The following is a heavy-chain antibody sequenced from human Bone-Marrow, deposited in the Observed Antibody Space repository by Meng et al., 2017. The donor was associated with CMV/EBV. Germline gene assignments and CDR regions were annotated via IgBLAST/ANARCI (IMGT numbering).Heavy chain of an antibody. J-gene: IGHJ6*02. CDR2: MNPNSGNT. V-gene: IGHV1-8*03. CDR1: GYTFTSYD. CDR3: ARSHARFLDRFNYYYYYYGMDV. D-gene: IGHD3-3*01. Sequence: ASVKVSCKASGYTFTSYDINWVRQATGQGLEWMGWMNPNSGNTGYAQKFQGRVTITRNTSISTAYMELSSLRSEDTAVYYCARSHARFLDRFNYYYYYYGMDVWGQGTTVTVSS.